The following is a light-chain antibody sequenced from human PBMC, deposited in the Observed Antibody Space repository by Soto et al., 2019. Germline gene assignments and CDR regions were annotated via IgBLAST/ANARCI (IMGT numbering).Light chain of an antibody. Sequence: EIVLTQSPGTLSLSPGERATLSCSASQSVSGSYLAWYQQRPGQAPRLLIYGASSRATGIPDRFSGSGSGTDFTRTISRLEPEDFAVYYCQQYGSSSWTFGQGTKVEIK. CDR1: QSVSGSY. CDR2: GAS. V-gene: IGKV3-20*01. CDR3: QQYGSSSWT. J-gene: IGKJ1*01.